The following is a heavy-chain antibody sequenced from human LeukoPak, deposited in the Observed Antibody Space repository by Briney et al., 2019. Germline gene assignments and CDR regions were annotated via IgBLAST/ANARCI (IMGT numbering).Heavy chain of an antibody. J-gene: IGHJ4*02. Sequence: SETLSLTCAVYGGSFSGYYWSWIRQPPGKGLEWIGEINHSGSTNYNPSLKSRVTISVDTSKNQFSLKLSSVTAADTAVYYCARWGLQLWSHFDYWGQGTLATVSS. CDR1: GGSFSGYY. CDR2: INHSGST. D-gene: IGHD5-18*01. V-gene: IGHV4-34*01. CDR3: ARWGLQLWSHFDY.